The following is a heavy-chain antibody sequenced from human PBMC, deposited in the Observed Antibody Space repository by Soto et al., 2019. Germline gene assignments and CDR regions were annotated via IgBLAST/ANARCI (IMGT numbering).Heavy chain of an antibody. D-gene: IGHD6-19*01. V-gene: IGHV1-2*04. J-gene: IGHJ4*02. CDR3: ARAAVTYYFDY. CDR1: GYTFTGYY. CDR2: INPNSCGT. Sequence: VASVKVSCKASGYTFTGYYMHWVRQAPGQGLEWMGWINPNSCGTNYAQRFQGWVTMTRDTSISTAYMGLSSLRSDDTAVYYCARAAVTYYFDYWGQGTLVTVSS.